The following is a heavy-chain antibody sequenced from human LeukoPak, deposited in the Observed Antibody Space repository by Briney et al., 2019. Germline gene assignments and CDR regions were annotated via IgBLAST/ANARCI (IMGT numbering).Heavy chain of an antibody. Sequence: ASVKVSCKASGYTFTGYYMHWVRQAPGQGLEWMGWINPNSGGTNYAQKFQGRATMTRDTSISTAYMELSRLRSDDTAVYYCARDPQSYDWPDAFDIWGQGTMVTVSS. CDR2: INPNSGGT. V-gene: IGHV1-2*02. D-gene: IGHD3-16*01. CDR3: ARDPQSYDWPDAFDI. J-gene: IGHJ3*02. CDR1: GYTFTGYY.